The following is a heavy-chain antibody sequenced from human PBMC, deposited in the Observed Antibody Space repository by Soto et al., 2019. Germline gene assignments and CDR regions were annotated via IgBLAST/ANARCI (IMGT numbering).Heavy chain of an antibody. J-gene: IGHJ4*02. CDR1: GGSISSGGYY. CDR3: ARGPDHGYCYEY. D-gene: IGHD5-12*01. Sequence: SETLSLTCTVSGGSISSGGYYWSWIRQHPGKGLEWIGYFYYSGNTYYNPSLKSRVTISVDTSKNQFSLQLSSVAAADTAVYYCARGPDHGYCYEYWGQGILVTVSS. CDR2: FYYSGNT. V-gene: IGHV4-31*03.